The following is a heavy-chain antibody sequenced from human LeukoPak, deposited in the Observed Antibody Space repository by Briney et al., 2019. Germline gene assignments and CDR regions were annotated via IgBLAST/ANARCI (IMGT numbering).Heavy chain of an antibody. D-gene: IGHD3-22*01. Sequence: GGSLRPSCAASGFTFSSYSMNWVRQAPGKGLEWVSSVSSSSSYIYYADSVKGRFTISRDNAKNSLYLQMNSLRAEDTAVYYCARDGYYYDSSGYYYFDYWAREPWSPSPQ. CDR2: VSSSSSYI. V-gene: IGHV3-21*01. J-gene: IGHJ4*02. CDR3: ARDGYYYDSSGYYYFDY. CDR1: GFTFSSYS.